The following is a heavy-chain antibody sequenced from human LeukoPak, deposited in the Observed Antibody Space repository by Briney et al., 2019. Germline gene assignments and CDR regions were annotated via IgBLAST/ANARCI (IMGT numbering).Heavy chain of an antibody. CDR2: ISGSGGST. D-gene: IGHD3-10*01. CDR3: ARDVLWFGEGPDYYYYIDV. J-gene: IGHJ6*03. Sequence: GGSLRLSCAASGFTFSSYGMSWVRQAPGKGLEWVSAISGSGGSTYYADSVKGRFTISRDNSKNTLYLQMNSLRAEDTAVYYCARDVLWFGEGPDYYYYIDVWGKGTTVTVSS. V-gene: IGHV3-23*01. CDR1: GFTFSSYG.